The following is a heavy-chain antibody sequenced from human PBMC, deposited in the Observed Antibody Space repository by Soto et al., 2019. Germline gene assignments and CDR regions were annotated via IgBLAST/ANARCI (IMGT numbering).Heavy chain of an antibody. CDR3: AHRVYSWGYYYDLFDY. Sequence: QITLKESGPTLVKPTQTLTLTCTFSGFSLSTSGVGVGWIRQPPGKALEWLALIYWDDDKRYSPSLKSRLTITKDTSKNQVVLTMTNRDPVDTATYYCAHRVYSWGYYYDLFDYWGQGTLVTVSS. V-gene: IGHV2-5*02. J-gene: IGHJ4*02. CDR2: IYWDDDK. D-gene: IGHD3-22*01. CDR1: GFSLSTSGVG.